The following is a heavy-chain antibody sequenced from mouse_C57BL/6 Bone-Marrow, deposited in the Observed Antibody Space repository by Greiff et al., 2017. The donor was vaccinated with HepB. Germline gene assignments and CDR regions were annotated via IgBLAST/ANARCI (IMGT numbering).Heavy chain of an antibody. CDR2: INPSSGYT. CDR3: ARRGNLEYEYGGAWFAY. D-gene: IGHD2-4*01. J-gene: IGHJ3*01. V-gene: IGHV1-4*01. CDR1: GYTFTSYT. Sequence: VQLQQSGAELARPGASVKMSCKASGYTFTSYTMHWVKQRPGQGLEWIGYINPSSGYTKYNQKFKDKATLTADKSSSTAYMQLSSLTSEDSAVYYSARRGNLEYEYGGAWFAYWGQGTLVTVSA.